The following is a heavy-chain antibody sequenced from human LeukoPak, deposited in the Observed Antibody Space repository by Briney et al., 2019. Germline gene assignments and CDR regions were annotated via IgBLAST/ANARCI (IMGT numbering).Heavy chain of an antibody. V-gene: IGHV4-61*01. CDR3: AVGYCSGGSCYSIDY. D-gene: IGHD2-15*01. Sequence: SETLSLTCTVSGGSFSSDRYYWSWIRQPPGKGLEWIGYIYYSGSTNYNPSLKSRVTISVDTSKNQFSLKLSSVTAADTAVYYCAVGYCSGGSCYSIDYWGQGTLVTVSS. J-gene: IGHJ4*02. CDR2: IYYSGST. CDR1: GGSFSSDRYY.